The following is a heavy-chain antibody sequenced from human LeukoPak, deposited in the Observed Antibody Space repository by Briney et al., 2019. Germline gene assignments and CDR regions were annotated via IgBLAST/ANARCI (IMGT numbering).Heavy chain of an antibody. J-gene: IGHJ4*02. Sequence: SQTLSLTCTVSAGSISSGSYYWSWIRQPAGKGLEWIGRIYTSGSTNYNPSLKSRVTISVDTSKNQFSLKLSSVTAADTAVYYCARHLVAVPGFDHWGQGTLVTVSS. V-gene: IGHV4-61*02. D-gene: IGHD6-19*01. CDR3: ARHLVAVPGFDH. CDR1: AGSISSGSYY. CDR2: IYTSGST.